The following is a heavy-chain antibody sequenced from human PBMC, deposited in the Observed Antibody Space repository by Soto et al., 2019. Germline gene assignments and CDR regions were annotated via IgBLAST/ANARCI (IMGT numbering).Heavy chain of an antibody. D-gene: IGHD2-15*01. V-gene: IGHV3-74*01. CDR1: GFTFSSYW. Sequence: GGSLRLSCAASGFTFSSYWMHWVRQAPGKGLVWVSRINSDGSSTSYADSVKGRFTISRDNAKNTLYLQMNSLRAEDTAVYYCARVYCSGGRCYSYYYGMDVWGQGTTVTVSS. CDR2: INSDGSST. J-gene: IGHJ6*02. CDR3: ARVYCSGGRCYSYYYGMDV.